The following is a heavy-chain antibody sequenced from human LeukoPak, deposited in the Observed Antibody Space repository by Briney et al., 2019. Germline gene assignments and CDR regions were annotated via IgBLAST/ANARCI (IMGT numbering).Heavy chain of an antibody. CDR1: GFTFKRYD. J-gene: IGHJ4*02. Sequence: GALILSWACSGFTFKRYDMHWVRQVAGGGLEWVSGIGTSGDTYYQDAAKGRFTTSRENAKNTLYLQMNTLRAGDTALYYCARGGGGSSWYEKWGQGTLVAVYS. D-gene: IGHD6-13*01. CDR2: IGTSGDT. V-gene: IGHV3-13*01. CDR3: ARGGGGSSWYEK.